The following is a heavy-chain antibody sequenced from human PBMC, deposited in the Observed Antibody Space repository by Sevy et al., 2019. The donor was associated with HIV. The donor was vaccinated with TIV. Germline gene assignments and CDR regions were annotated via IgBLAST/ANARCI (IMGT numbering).Heavy chain of an antibody. V-gene: IGHV3-30*18. Sequence: GGSLRLSCAASGFTFSSYGMHWVRQAPGKGLEWVAVISYDGGNKYYADSVKGRFTISRDNSKNTLYLQMNSLRAEDTAVYYCAKAGGRGIVVVVAATPPFGYWGQGTLVTVSS. CDR3: AKAGGRGIVVVVAATPPFGY. D-gene: IGHD2-15*01. CDR2: ISYDGGNK. J-gene: IGHJ4*02. CDR1: GFTFSSYG.